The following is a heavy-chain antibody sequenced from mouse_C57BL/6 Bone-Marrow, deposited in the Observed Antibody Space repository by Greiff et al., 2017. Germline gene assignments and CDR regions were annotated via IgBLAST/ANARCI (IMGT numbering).Heavy chain of an antibody. Sequence: EVLLVESGGGLVQPGGSLKLSCAASGFTFSDYGMAWVRQAPRQGPEWVAFLSNLAYSIYYADTVTGRFTLSIENATNTRYLEMSSLRSEDTAMYYCARIYYGNQAWFAYWGQGTLVTVSA. CDR2: LSNLAYSI. CDR3: ARIYYGNQAWFAY. CDR1: GFTFSDYG. V-gene: IGHV5-15*04. J-gene: IGHJ3*01. D-gene: IGHD2-1*01.